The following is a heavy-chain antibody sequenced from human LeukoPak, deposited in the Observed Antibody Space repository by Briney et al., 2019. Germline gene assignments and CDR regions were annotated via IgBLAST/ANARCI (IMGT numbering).Heavy chain of an antibody. CDR1: GFTFSSFA. D-gene: IGHD1-26*01. CDR3: GKSLRVGRVWSMDV. Sequence: GRCLRLSCAASGFTFSSFAMQWVRQAPGKGLEWVAVISYDGRNKNYTDSGKGRFTTSRDNSKNTLELQMNSLRAEDTCLYACGKSLRVGRVWSMDVWGKGTTVTVSS. V-gene: IGHV3-30-3*02. J-gene: IGHJ6*04. CDR2: ISYDGRNK.